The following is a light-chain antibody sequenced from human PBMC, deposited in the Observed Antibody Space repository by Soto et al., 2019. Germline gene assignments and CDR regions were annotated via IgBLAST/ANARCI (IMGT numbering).Light chain of an antibody. Sequence: QAVLTQEPSLTVCPGGTVTLTCGSSTGAVTNGHYPYWFQQKPGQAPRTLIYDTTNRHSWTPARFSGSLLGGKAALTLSGAQPEDEAEYYCLLSYNGPYVFGTGTKVTV. CDR1: TGAVTNGHY. CDR2: DTT. CDR3: LLSYNGPYV. V-gene: IGLV7-46*01. J-gene: IGLJ1*01.